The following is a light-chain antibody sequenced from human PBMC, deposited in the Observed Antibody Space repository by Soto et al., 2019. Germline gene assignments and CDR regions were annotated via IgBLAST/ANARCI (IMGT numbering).Light chain of an antibody. V-gene: IGLV2-14*01. Sequence: QSALTQPASVSGSPGQSITISCAGTSSDIGAYNYVSWYQQYPGKAPKLMIHDVSNRPSGVSSRFSGSKSGNTASLTISGLQAEDEADYYCSSHTSSTLVVFGGGTKVTVL. CDR3: SSHTSSTLVV. CDR1: SSDIGAYNY. CDR2: DVS. J-gene: IGLJ2*01.